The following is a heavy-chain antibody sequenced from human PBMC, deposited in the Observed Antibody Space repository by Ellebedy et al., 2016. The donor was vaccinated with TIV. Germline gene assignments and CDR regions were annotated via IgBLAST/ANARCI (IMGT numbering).Heavy chain of an antibody. CDR2: INPTAGST. CDR1: GYTFTSYH. Sequence: AASVKVSCKASGYTFTSYHMQWVRQAPGQGLEWMGIINPTAGSTSSAQKFQGRVTMTSDTSTRTVYMELSSLGSEDTAVYYCARAPSVDPHMDVWGQGTTVTVSS. V-gene: IGHV1-46*01. D-gene: IGHD6-19*01. J-gene: IGHJ6*02. CDR3: ARAPSVDPHMDV.